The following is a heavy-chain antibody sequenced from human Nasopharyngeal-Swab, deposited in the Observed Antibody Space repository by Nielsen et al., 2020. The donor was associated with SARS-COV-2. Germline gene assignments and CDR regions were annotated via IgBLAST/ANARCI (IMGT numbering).Heavy chain of an antibody. J-gene: IGHJ4*02. Sequence: GESLKISCAASGFTFSSYAMSRVRQAPGKGLEWVSAISGSGGSTYYADSVKGRFTISRDNSKNTLYLQMNSLRAEDTAVYYCAKPDKGTHDYWGQGTLVTVSS. CDR2: ISGSGGST. D-gene: IGHD1-1*01. CDR3: AKPDKGTHDY. V-gene: IGHV3-23*01. CDR1: GFTFSSYA.